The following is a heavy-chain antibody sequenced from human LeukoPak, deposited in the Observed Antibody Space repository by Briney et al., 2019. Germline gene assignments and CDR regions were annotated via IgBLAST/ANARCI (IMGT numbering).Heavy chain of an antibody. CDR3: AKEYSGNYWSFDF. J-gene: IGHJ4*02. Sequence: GGSLRLSCAASGFSFSNTGMHWVRQAPGKGLEWVAFIRYAGNKAYYADSVKGRFTISRDNSKDKLFLQMDILRPEDTSVYYCAKEYSGNYWSFDFWGQGTLVTVSS. CDR2: IRYAGNKA. CDR1: GFSFSNTG. V-gene: IGHV3-30*02. D-gene: IGHD5-12*01.